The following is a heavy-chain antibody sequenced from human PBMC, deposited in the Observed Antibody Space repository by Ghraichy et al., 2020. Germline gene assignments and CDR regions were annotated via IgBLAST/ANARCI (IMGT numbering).Heavy chain of an antibody. CDR3: ARGATVVRFFYYDGMDV. J-gene: IGHJ6*02. CDR2: ITSSSRTI. V-gene: IGHV3-48*02. Sequence: GGSLILSCVGSGFTLSSYSMNWVRQSPGKGLEWVAYITSSSRTISYADSVKGRFTISRDNAQNSLYLQMNSLRDEDTALYYCARGATVVRFFYYDGMDVWGQGTTVTVSS. CDR1: GFTLSSYS. D-gene: IGHD4-23*01.